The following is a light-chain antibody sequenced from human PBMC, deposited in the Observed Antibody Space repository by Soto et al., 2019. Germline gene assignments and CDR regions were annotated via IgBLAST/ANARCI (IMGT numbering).Light chain of an antibody. CDR3: TSYTRSDIGV. V-gene: IGLV2-14*01. J-gene: IGLJ3*02. Sequence: QSALTQPASVSGSPGQSITISCTGTSSDVGGYDFVSWYQQRPGKAPKLIIYDVSNRPSGVSNRFSGSKSGNTASLTISGLQGEDEADYYCTSYTRSDIGVFGGGTKVTVL. CDR1: SSDVGGYDF. CDR2: DVS.